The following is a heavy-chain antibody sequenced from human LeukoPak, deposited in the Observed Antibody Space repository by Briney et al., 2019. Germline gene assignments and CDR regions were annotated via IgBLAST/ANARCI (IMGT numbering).Heavy chain of an antibody. CDR3: ARVAGDILTGYYPDY. J-gene: IGHJ4*02. Sequence: GGSLGLSCAASGFTFSSYSMNWVRQAPGKGLEWVSSISSSCSYIYYADSVKGRFTISRDNAKNSLYLQMNSLRAEDTAVYYCARVAGDILTGYYPDYWGQGTLVTVSS. V-gene: IGHV3-21*01. CDR2: ISSSCSYI. D-gene: IGHD3-9*01. CDR1: GFTFSSYS.